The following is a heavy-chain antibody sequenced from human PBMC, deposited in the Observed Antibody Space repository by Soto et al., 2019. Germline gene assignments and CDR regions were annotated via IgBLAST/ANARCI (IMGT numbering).Heavy chain of an antibody. CDR3: ATANNTSPFDF. CDR2: LVVDSGNT. J-gene: IGHJ4*02. CDR1: GFTFADSA. Sequence: QVQLEQSGPEVKKPGTSVRVSCKASGFTFADSAVQWVRQARGQRLEWIGRLVVDSGNTKYAQRFTERVTISWDMSTTTAFMALRSLRSEDTAVYYCATANNTSPFDFWGLGTLVTVS. D-gene: IGHD1-26*01. V-gene: IGHV1-58*01.